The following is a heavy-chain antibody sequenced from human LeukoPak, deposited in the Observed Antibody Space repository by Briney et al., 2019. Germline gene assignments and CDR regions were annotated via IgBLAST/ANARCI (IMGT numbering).Heavy chain of an antibody. CDR3: ARDQNESDAFDI. V-gene: IGHV1-18*01. CDR1: GYTFTSYG. J-gene: IGHJ3*02. Sequence: ASVKVSCKASGYTFTSYGISWVRQAPGQGLEWMGWISAYNGNTKYAQRLQGRVTMTTDTSTTTAYVELRSLRSDDTAVYYCARDQNESDAFDIWGQGTMVTVSS. CDR2: ISAYNGNT. D-gene: IGHD1-1*01.